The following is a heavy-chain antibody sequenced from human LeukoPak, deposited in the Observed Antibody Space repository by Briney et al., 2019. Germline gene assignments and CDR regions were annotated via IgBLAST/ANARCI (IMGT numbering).Heavy chain of an antibody. CDR2: INPSGGST. D-gene: IGHD5-18*01. V-gene: IGHV1-46*01. J-gene: IGHJ4*02. CDR3: ARVKTAMAHDY. Sequence: GASVKVSCKASGYTLASYYMHWVRQAPGQGLEWMGIINPSGGSTSYAQKFQGRVTMTRDTSTSTVYMELSSLRSEDTAVYYCARVKTAMAHDYWGQGTLVTVSS. CDR1: GYTLASYY.